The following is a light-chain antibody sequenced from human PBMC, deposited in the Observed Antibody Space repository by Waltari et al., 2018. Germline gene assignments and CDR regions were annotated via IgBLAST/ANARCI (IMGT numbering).Light chain of an antibody. J-gene: IGKJ3*01. V-gene: IGKV1-9*01. Sequence: DIQMTQSPSSLSASVGDRVTITCRASQGISSYLAWYQQKPGKVPKLLIYAASTLQSGVPSRFSGRGFGTEFTLTISSLQPEDFATYYCQQVDSYPFTFGPGTKVDL. CDR3: QQVDSYPFT. CDR2: AAS. CDR1: QGISSY.